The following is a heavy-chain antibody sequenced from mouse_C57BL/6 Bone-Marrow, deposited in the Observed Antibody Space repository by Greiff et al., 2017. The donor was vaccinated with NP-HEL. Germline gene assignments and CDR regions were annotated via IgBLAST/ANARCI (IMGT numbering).Heavy chain of an antibody. CDR3: FQLDFFAY. D-gene: IGHD4-1*02. J-gene: IGHJ3*01. V-gene: IGHV1-81*01. CDR1: GYTFTSYG. CDR2: IYPRSGNT. Sequence: QVQLQQSGAELARPGASVKLSCKASGYTFTSYGISWVKQRTGQGLEWIGEIYPRSGNTYYNEKFKGKATLTADKSSSTAYMELRSLTSEDSAVYFCFQLDFFAYWGQGTLVTVSA.